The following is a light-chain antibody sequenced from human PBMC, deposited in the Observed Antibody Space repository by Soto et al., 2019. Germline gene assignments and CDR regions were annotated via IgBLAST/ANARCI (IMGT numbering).Light chain of an antibody. CDR3: QQTNSFPLT. CDR2: AAS. J-gene: IGKJ4*01. V-gene: IGKV1-12*01. Sequence: DIQMTQSPSSVSASVGDIVTITCWASQDISTYLAWYQQRPGKAPNLLIYAASTLQSGVPSRFSGSGSGTDFSLTISSLQPEDSATYYCQQTNSFPLTFGGGTKVEIK. CDR1: QDISTY.